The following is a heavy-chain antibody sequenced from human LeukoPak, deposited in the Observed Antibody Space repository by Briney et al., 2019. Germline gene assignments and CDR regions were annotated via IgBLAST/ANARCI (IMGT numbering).Heavy chain of an antibody. Sequence: ASVKVSCKASGYTFTEYYMHWVRQAPGQGLEWMGWINPKSGGTNYAQKFQGRVTMTTDTSISTAYMELSRLRSDDTAMYYCARLYSDSSANGFGYWRQASIVTDCS. J-gene: IGHJ4*02. CDR3: ARLYSDSSANGFGY. D-gene: IGHD3-22*01. CDR2: INPKSGGT. CDR1: GYTFTEYY. V-gene: IGHV1-2*02.